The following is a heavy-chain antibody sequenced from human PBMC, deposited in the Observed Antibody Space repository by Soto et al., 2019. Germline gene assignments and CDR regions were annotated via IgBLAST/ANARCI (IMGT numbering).Heavy chain of an antibody. CDR1: LFIFSSYS. CDR3: ARGGRRELPGY. V-gene: IGHV3-48*02. J-gene: IGHJ4*02. D-gene: IGHD1-26*01. Sequence: SLRLSCSASLFIFSSYSRNWVLHSPFKLLEFFSYIISSISTIYYADSVKGRFTISRDNAKSSLYLQMNSLRDEDTAVYYFARGGRRELPGYWGQETLVTVSS. CDR2: IISSISTI.